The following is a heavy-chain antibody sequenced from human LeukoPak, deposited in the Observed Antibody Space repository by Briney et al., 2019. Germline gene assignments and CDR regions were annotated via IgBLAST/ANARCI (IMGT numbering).Heavy chain of an antibody. CDR1: GYTFIDYF. V-gene: IGHV1-2*02. D-gene: IGHD1-7*01. Sequence: ASVKVSCKASGYTFIDYFIHWVRQTPGQGLKWMGWINPNSGITRYAEKFQDRVTMTRDTAAYMELASLRSDGTAVYYCARAVSGTLGGAFDIWGQGTAVTVSS. CDR3: ARAVSGTLGGAFDI. CDR2: INPNSGIT. J-gene: IGHJ3*02.